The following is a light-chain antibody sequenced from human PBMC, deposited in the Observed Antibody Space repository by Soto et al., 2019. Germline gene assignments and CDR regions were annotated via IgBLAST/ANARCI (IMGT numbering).Light chain of an antibody. Sequence: QSALTQPASVSGSPGQSITISCTETSGDVGGYNYVSWYQQHPGKAPKLMIYEVSNRPSGVSNRFSGSKSGNTASLTISGLQDEDEATYYCGSNTSSNTRVFGGGTQLTVL. CDR2: EVS. V-gene: IGLV2-14*01. CDR1: SGDVGGYNY. J-gene: IGLJ3*02. CDR3: GSNTSSNTRV.